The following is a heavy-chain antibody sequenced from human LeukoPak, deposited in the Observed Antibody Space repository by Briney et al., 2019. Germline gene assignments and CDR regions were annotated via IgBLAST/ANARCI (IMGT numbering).Heavy chain of an antibody. CDR2: INPSGGST. J-gene: IGHJ4*02. CDR1: GYTFTSYY. D-gene: IGHD6-19*01. CDR3: ASSRSVAGTKFDY. V-gene: IGHV1-46*01. Sequence: GASVKVSCKASGYTFTSYYMHWVRQAPGQGLEWMGIINPSGGSTSYAQKFQGRVTMARDTSTSTVYMELSSLRSEDTAVYYCASSRSVAGTKFDYWGQGTLVTVSS.